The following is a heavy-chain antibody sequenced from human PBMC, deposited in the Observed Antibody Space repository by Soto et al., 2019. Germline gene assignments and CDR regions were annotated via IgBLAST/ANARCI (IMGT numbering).Heavy chain of an antibody. V-gene: IGHV1-18*01. CDR1: GYTFTSYG. CDR2: ISAYNGNT. Sequence: ASVKVSCKASGYTFTSYGISWVRQAPGQGLEWMGWISAYNGNTNYAQKLQGRVTMTTDTSTSTAYMELRSLRSDDTAVYYCARDTTWAQVLGSYGRRYGMDVWGQGTTVTVSS. D-gene: IGHD3-16*01. CDR3: ARDTTWAQVLGSYGRRYGMDV. J-gene: IGHJ6*02.